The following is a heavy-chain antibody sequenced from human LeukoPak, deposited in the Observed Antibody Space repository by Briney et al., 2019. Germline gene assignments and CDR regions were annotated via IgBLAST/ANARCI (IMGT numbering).Heavy chain of an antibody. CDR1: GDSISSFY. CDR2: IDYSGSS. CDR3: ALAPNSNWLDF. J-gene: IGHJ4*02. D-gene: IGHD1-1*01. V-gene: IGHV4-59*08. Sequence: SETLSLTCSVSGDSISSFYWNWIRQPPGKRLEWIGNIDYSGSSNYNPSLESRVTISIDTSRKQFFLKLDSVTAADTAVYYCALAPNSNWLDFWGQGTLVTVSS.